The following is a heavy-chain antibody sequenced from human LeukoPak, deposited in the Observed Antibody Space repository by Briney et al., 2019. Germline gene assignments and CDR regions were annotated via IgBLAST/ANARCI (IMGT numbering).Heavy chain of an antibody. Sequence: GGSLRLSCAASGFTFSDYYMSWIRQAPGKGLEWVSYISSGGSTIYYADSVKGRFTISRDNAKNSLYLQMNSLRAEDTAVYYCARAGDSSGYYIYNWFDPWGQGTLVTVSS. CDR1: GFTFSDYY. D-gene: IGHD3-22*01. CDR2: ISSGGSTI. V-gene: IGHV3-11*04. J-gene: IGHJ5*02. CDR3: ARAGDSSGYYIYNWFDP.